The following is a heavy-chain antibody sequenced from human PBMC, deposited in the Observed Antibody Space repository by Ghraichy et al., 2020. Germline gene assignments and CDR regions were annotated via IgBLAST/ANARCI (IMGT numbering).Heavy chain of an antibody. V-gene: IGHV3-7*03. CDR2: IKQDGSEK. CDR1: GFTFSIYW. CDR3: ARLKAIDY. Sequence: GGSLRLSCAASGFTFSIYWMTWVRQAPGKGLEWVANIKQDGSEKYYVDSVKGRFTISRDNAKNSLYLQMNSLRAEDTAVYYCARLKAIDYWGHGTLVTVSS. J-gene: IGHJ4*01.